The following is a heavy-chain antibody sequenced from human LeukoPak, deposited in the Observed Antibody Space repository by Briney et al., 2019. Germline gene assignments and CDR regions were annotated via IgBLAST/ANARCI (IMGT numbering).Heavy chain of an antibody. Sequence: AGGSLRLSCAASGFTFSSYWMSWVRQAPGKGREGVASIKQDGSEKYYVDSVKGRFTISRDNAKNSLYLQMNSLRGEDTAVYYCARGTNSGYSYGYDRVGLDYWGQGTLVTVSS. J-gene: IGHJ4*02. CDR1: GFTFSSYW. CDR3: ARGTNSGYSYGYDRVGLDY. CDR2: IKQDGSEK. V-gene: IGHV3-7*01. D-gene: IGHD5-18*01.